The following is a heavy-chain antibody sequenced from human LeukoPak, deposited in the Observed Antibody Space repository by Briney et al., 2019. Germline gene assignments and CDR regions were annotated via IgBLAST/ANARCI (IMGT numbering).Heavy chain of an antibody. CDR2: IIPIFGTA. CDR1: GGTFSSYA. J-gene: IGHJ4*02. Sequence: SVKVSCKASGGTFSSYAISWARQAPGQGLEWMGGIIPIFGTANCAQKFQGRVTITADESTSTAYMELSSLRSEDTAVYYCARDYYDSSGYYYWGQGTLVTVSS. CDR3: ARDYYDSSGYYY. V-gene: IGHV1-69*01. D-gene: IGHD3-22*01.